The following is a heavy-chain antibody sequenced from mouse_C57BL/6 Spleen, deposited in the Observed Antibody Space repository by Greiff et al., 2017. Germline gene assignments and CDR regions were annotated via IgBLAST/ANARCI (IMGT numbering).Heavy chain of an antibody. CDR3: ARAITTVVGDLSYAMDY. Sequence: ESGPGLVKPSQSLSLTCSVTGYSITSGYYWNWIRQFPGNKLEWMGYISYDGSNNYNPSLKNRISITRDTSKNQFFLKLNSVTTEDTATYYCARAITTVVGDLSYAMDYWGQGTSVTVSS. CDR2: ISYDGSN. V-gene: IGHV3-6*01. CDR1: GYSITSGYY. D-gene: IGHD1-1*01. J-gene: IGHJ4*01.